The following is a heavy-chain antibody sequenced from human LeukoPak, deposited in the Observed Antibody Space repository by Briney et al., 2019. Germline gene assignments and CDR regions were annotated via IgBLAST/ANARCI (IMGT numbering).Heavy chain of an antibody. Sequence: SETLSLTCTVSGGSISSYYWSWIRQPAGKGLEWIERIYTSGSTNYNPSLKSRVTMSVDTSKNQFSLKLSSVTAADTAVYYCAREWLYYDFWSGYSFDLWGRGTLVTVSS. CDR1: GGSISSYY. J-gene: IGHJ2*01. CDR3: AREWLYYDFWSGYSFDL. V-gene: IGHV4-4*07. CDR2: IYTSGST. D-gene: IGHD3-3*01.